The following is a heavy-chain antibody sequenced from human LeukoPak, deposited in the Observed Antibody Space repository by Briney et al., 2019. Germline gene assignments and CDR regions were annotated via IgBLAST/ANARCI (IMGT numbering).Heavy chain of an antibody. CDR3: ARGSYSSSSRDRPIGVYYFDY. J-gene: IGHJ4*02. Sequence: GRSLRLSCAASGFTFSSYSMNWVRQAPGKGLEWVSSISSSSSYIYYADSVKGRFTISRDNAKNSLYLQMNSLRAEDTAVYYCARGSYSSSSRDRPIGVYYFDYWGQGTLVTVSS. V-gene: IGHV3-21*01. D-gene: IGHD6-6*01. CDR2: ISSSSSYI. CDR1: GFTFSSYS.